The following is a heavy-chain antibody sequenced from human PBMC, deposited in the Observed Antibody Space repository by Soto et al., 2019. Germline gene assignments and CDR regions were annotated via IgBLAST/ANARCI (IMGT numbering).Heavy chain of an antibody. CDR3: ARVLRSGTSGYAFDI. J-gene: IGHJ3*02. Sequence: EVQLVESGGGLVQPGGSLRLSCAASGFIVSDKYMSWVRQAPGKGLEWVSLIYSSGTTYSADSVKGKFTISRDNSKTTLSLQMNSLTAEDTAVYYCARVLRSGTSGYAFDIWGQGTMVTVSS. D-gene: IGHD2-2*01. V-gene: IGHV3-66*01. CDR1: GFIVSDKY. CDR2: IYSSGTT.